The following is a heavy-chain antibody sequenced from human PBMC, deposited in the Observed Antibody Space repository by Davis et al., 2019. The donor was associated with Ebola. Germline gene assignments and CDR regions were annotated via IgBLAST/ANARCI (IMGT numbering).Heavy chain of an antibody. V-gene: IGHV3-23*01. CDR3: AADGREYSAINWFDP. CDR2: ISGIADNT. Sequence: GESLKISCAASGFTFSSYVMTWVRQAPGKGLEWVSGISGIADNTYYADSVKGRFTISRDNSKNTLYLQMNSLRAEDTAVYYCAADGREYSAINWFDPWGQGTLVTVSS. D-gene: IGHD5-12*01. J-gene: IGHJ5*02. CDR1: GFTFSSYV.